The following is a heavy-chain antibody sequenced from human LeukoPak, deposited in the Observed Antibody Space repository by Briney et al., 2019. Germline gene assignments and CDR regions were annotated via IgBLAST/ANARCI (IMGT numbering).Heavy chain of an antibody. J-gene: IGHJ4*02. CDR1: GDSVSSNSAA. CDR2: TYYRSKWYN. V-gene: IGHV6-1*01. Sequence: SETLSLTCAISGDSVSSNSAAWNWIRQSPSRGLEWLGRTYYRSKWYNDYAVSVKSRITINPDTSKNQFSLQLNSVTPEDTAIYYCARGGDVTVAGNLGYWGQGTLVTVSS. CDR3: ARGGDVTVAGNLGY. D-gene: IGHD6-19*01.